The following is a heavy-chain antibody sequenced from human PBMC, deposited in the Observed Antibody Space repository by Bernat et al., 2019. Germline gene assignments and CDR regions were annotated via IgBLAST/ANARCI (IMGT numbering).Heavy chain of an antibody. CDR2: IRSKGVGGAS. D-gene: IGHD1-7*01. CDR1: GLTFTSAW. CDR3: TTEGTIMESSGFDY. V-gene: IGHV3-15*07. Sequence: EVQLVESGGDLVKPGGSLRLSCAASGLTFTSAWMNWVRQAPGKGLEWVGRIRSKGVGGASEYAAPVKGRFTISRDDSKNTLYLQMNSLKTEDTAVYFCTTEGTIMESSGFDYWGQGTQATVSS. J-gene: IGHJ4*02.